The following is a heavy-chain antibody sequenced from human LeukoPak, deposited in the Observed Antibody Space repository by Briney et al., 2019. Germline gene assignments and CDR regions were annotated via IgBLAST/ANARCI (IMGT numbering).Heavy chain of an antibody. J-gene: IGHJ4*02. D-gene: IGHD3-10*01. V-gene: IGHV1-46*01. CDR2: INPSGGST. CDR1: GYTFTSYY. CDR3: ARNYYGSGSLSPGFMDY. Sequence: VASVKVSCKASGYTFTSYYMHWVRQAPGQGLEWMGIINPSGGSTSYAQKFQGRVTMTRDMSTSTVYMELSSLRSEDTAVYYCARNYYGSGSLSPGFMDYWGQGTLVTVSS.